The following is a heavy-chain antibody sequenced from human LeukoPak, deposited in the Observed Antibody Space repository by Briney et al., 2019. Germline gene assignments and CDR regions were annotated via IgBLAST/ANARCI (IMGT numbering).Heavy chain of an antibody. CDR3: ARSTGQFDY. CDR2: INSDGSTT. D-gene: IGHD2-8*02. J-gene: IGHJ4*02. V-gene: IGHV3-74*01. CDR1: GFTFSSYW. Sequence: GGSLRLSCAASGFTFSSYWMHWVRQAPGKGLVWVSRINSDGSTTGYADSVKGRFAISRDDAKNTLHLQMDSLRAEDTAVYYCARSTGQFDYWGQGTLVTVSS.